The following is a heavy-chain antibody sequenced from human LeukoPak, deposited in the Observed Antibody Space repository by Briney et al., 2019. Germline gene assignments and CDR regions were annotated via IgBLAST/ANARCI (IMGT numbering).Heavy chain of an antibody. J-gene: IGHJ5*02. CDR2: ISSSSSYI. CDR3: ARDKSDYYDSSGYYA. D-gene: IGHD3-22*01. CDR1: GFTFSSYS. Sequence: GGSLRLSCAASGFTFSSYSMNWVRQAPGKGLEWVSSISSSSSYIYYADSVKGRFTISRDNAKNSLYLQMNSLRAEDTAVYYCARDKSDYYDSSGYYAWGQGTLVTVSS. V-gene: IGHV3-21*01.